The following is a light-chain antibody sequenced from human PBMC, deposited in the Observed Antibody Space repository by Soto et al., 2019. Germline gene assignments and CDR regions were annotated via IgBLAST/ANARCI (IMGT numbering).Light chain of an antibody. CDR1: QSVSSSY. Sequence: EIVLTQSPGTLSLSPGERATLSCRASQSVSSSYLAWYQQKPGQAPRLLIYGASIRATGIPDRFSGSGSGTDFTLTISRLEPEDFAVYYWQQYGSSPWTFVQGTKVEIK. CDR3: QQYGSSPWT. V-gene: IGKV3-20*01. J-gene: IGKJ1*01. CDR2: GAS.